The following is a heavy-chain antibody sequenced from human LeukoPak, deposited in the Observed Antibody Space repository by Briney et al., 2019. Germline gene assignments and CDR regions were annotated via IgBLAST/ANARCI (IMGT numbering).Heavy chain of an antibody. J-gene: IGHJ4*02. D-gene: IGHD3-10*01. CDR1: GGSISGYY. CDR2: IHYSGIT. V-gene: IGHV4-59*08. Sequence: SETLSLTCTVSGGSISGYYWSWIRQPPGKGLEWIGYIHYSGITTYNPSLKSGVTISEDTSKNQFSLKLSSVPAADTAVYYCARHINTRFDYWGQGTLVTVHS. CDR3: ARHINTRFDY.